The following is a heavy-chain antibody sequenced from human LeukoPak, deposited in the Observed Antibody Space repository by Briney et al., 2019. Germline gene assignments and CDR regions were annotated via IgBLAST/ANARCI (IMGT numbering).Heavy chain of an antibody. J-gene: IGHJ4*02. CDR1: GYTFTTSW. CDR2: IYPSDSDT. D-gene: IGHD4-17*01. Sequence: GESLKISCKGSGYTFTTSWIGWVRQMPGKGLEWMGIIYPSDSDTRYSPSFQGQVTVSADRSINTAYLQWSSLRASDTAMYYCARLYGRYLDYWGQGTLVTVSS. V-gene: IGHV5-51*01. CDR3: ARLYGRYLDY.